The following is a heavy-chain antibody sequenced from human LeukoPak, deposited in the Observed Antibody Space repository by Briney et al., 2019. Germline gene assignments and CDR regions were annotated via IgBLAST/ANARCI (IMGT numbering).Heavy chain of an antibody. V-gene: IGHV3-23*01. D-gene: IGHD2-15*01. CDR1: GFTFSSYA. Sequence: PGGSLRLSCTASGFTFSSYAMSWVRQAPGKGLEWVSGITGSGINTYYADSVKGRFTISRDNSKNALYLQMSSLRAEDTAVYYCALIKNLPYCSGGSCRYWGQGTLVTVSS. CDR2: ITGSGINT. J-gene: IGHJ4*02. CDR3: ALIKNLPYCSGGSCRY.